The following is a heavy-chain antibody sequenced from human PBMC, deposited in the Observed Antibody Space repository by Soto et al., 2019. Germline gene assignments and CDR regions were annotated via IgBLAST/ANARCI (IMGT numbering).Heavy chain of an antibody. CDR1: GFAFSRYW. J-gene: IGHJ3*02. D-gene: IGHD2-15*01. Sequence: GGSLRLSCAASGFAFSRYWMNWVRQAPGEGLVWVSRISSDGGSTRYADSVRGRFTISRDNAENTLYLQMNSLRAEDTAVYYCAKWCSGGTCDGAFDIWGQGTMVTVSS. V-gene: IGHV3-74*01. CDR3: AKWCSGGTCDGAFDI. CDR2: ISSDGGST.